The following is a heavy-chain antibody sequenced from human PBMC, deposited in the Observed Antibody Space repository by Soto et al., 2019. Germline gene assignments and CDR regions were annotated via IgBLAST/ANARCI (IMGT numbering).Heavy chain of an antibody. CDR3: ARGFRTEYPPDY. CDR1: GFTFSSYS. Sequence: PGGSLRLSCAASGFTFSSYSMNWVRQAPGKGLEWVSSISSSSSYIYYADSVKGRFTISRDNAKNSLYLQMNSLRAEDTAVYYCARGFRTEYPPDYWGQGTLVTVSS. CDR2: ISSSSSYI. J-gene: IGHJ4*02. V-gene: IGHV3-21*01. D-gene: IGHD6-6*01.